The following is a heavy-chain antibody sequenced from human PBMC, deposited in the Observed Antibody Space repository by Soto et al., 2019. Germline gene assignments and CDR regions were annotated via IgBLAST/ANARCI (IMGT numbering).Heavy chain of an antibody. CDR3: ERDRVRALDY. Sequence: PSETLSLTCTVSGGSISSGGYYWSWIRQHPGKGLEWIGYIYYSGSTYYNPSLKSRVTISVDTSKNQFSLKLSSVTAADKAVYYCERDRVRALDYWGQGTLGTVSS. V-gene: IGHV4-31*03. J-gene: IGHJ4*02. CDR2: IYYSGST. CDR1: GGSISSGGYY.